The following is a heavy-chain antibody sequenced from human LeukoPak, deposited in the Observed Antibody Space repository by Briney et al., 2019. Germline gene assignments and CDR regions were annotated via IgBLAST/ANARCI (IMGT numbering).Heavy chain of an antibody. V-gene: IGHV1-69-2*01. CDR1: GYTFTDYY. CDR2: VDPEDGET. CDR3: ATGGSIAVAGTDY. D-gene: IGHD6-19*01. Sequence: ASVKVSCKVSGYTFTDYYIHWVQQAPGKGLEWMGLVDPEDGETIYAEKFQGRVTITADTSTDTAYMELSSLRSEDTAVYYCATGGSIAVAGTDYWGQGTLVTVSS. J-gene: IGHJ4*02.